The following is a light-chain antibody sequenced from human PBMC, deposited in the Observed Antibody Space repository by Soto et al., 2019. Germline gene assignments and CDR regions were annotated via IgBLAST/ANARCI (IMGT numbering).Light chain of an antibody. CDR3: CSYAGSSYYV. CDR2: GVS. Sequence: QSALTQPRSVSGSPGQSVTISCTGTNSDVGGYNYVSWYQQYPGKAPKLMISGVSERPSGVPDRFSGSKSGNTASLTISGLQAEDEADYYCCSYAGSSYYVFGSGTKLTVL. V-gene: IGLV2-11*01. J-gene: IGLJ1*01. CDR1: NSDVGGYNY.